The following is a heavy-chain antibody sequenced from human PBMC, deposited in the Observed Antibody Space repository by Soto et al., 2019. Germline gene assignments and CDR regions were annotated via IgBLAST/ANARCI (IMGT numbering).Heavy chain of an antibody. J-gene: IGHJ4*02. Sequence: PVGSLRLSCAASGFTFSSYEMNWVRQAPGKGLEWVSYISSSGSTIYYADSVKGRFTISRDNAKNSLYLQMNSLRAEDTAVYYCARDQGDYYYDSSGYPYWGQGTLVTVSS. CDR3: ARDQGDYYYDSSGYPY. CDR2: ISSSGSTI. D-gene: IGHD3-22*01. V-gene: IGHV3-48*03. CDR1: GFTFSSYE.